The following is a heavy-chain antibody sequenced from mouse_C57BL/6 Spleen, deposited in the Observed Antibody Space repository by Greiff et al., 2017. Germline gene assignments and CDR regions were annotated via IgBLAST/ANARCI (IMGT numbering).Heavy chain of an antibody. CDR1: GYTFTSYW. J-gene: IGHJ1*03. D-gene: IGHD1-1*01. Sequence: QVQLKQPGAELVRPGSSVKLSCKASGYTFTSYWMHWVKQRPIQGLEWIGNIDPSDSETHYNQKFKDKATLTVDKSSSTAYMQLSSLTSEDSAVYYCARGTVRGYFDVWGTGTTVTVSS. CDR3: ARGTVRGYFDV. V-gene: IGHV1-52*01. CDR2: IDPSDSET.